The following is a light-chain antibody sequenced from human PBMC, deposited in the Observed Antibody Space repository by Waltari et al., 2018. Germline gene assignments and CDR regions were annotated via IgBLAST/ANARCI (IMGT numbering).Light chain of an antibody. CDR1: QSVSSK. CDR3: QQYYNWPPLT. CDR2: GAS. Sequence: EIVMTQSPAALSVSPGERATLSCRDSQSVSSKLAWYQQKLGQAPRLLIYGASTRATGIPARFSGSASGTELTLTISSMQSEDFAVYYCQQYYNWPPLTFGGGTKVEIK. J-gene: IGKJ4*01. V-gene: IGKV3-15*01.